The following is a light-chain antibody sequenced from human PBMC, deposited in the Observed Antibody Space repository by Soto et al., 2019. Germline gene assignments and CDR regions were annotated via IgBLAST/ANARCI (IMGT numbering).Light chain of an antibody. V-gene: IGKV1-39*01. CDR2: AAS. CDR1: QSISNY. J-gene: IGKJ5*01. CDR3: QQSYSTPIT. Sequence: DIQMTQSPSSLSASVGDRVTITCRASQSISNYLNWYQQKPGKAPKVLIYAASNLQSGVPSRFSGSGSGTDFTLTISSLQPEDFATYYCQQSYSTPITFGQGTQLEIK.